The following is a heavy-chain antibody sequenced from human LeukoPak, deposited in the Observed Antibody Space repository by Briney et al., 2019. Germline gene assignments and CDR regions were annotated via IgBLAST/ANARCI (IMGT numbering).Heavy chain of an antibody. J-gene: IGHJ4*02. D-gene: IGHD2-21*01. CDR2: IHYSGRT. Sequence: SETLSLTCTVSGGSISSSSYYWGWIRQSPGKGLEWTGSIHYSGRTYYNPSLKSRVTISIETSKNQFSLKLTSVTAADTAVYYCARQRAYCGGDCYSGFDHWGQGTLVTVSS. V-gene: IGHV4-39*01. CDR3: ARQRAYCGGDCYSGFDH. CDR1: GGSISSSSYY.